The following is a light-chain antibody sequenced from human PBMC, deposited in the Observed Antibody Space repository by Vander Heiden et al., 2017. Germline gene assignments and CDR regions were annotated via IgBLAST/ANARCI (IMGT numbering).Light chain of an antibody. CDR1: SSDVGSYNL. CDR2: EGS. J-gene: IGLJ2*01. CDR3: CSYAGSSTLV. V-gene: IGLV2-23*01. Sequence: QSALTQPASVSGSPGQSITISCTGTSSDVGSYNLVSWYQQHPGKAPNLMIYEGSKRPAGVANRFSGSKSGTTASLTISGLQAEDDADYYCCSYAGSSTLVFGGGTKLTVL.